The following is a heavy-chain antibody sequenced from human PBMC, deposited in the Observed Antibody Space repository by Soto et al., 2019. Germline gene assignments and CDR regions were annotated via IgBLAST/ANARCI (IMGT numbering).Heavy chain of an antibody. D-gene: IGHD5-18*01. V-gene: IGHV1-2*02. Sequence: ASVKVSYWASGYSFTRYYMHGVGQAPGQGLEWMGWINPNSGGTNYAQKFQGRVTMTRHTSISTAYMELSRLRSDDTAVYYCAREDTAMGRSEYWGQGTLVTVFS. CDR2: INPNSGGT. J-gene: IGHJ4*02. CDR1: GYSFTRYY. CDR3: AREDTAMGRSEY.